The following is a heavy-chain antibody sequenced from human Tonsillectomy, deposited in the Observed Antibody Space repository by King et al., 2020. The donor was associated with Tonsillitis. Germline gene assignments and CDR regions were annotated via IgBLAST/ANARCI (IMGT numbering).Heavy chain of an antibody. J-gene: IGHJ4*02. CDR3: ARHEDDYGDYGVDF. D-gene: IGHD4-17*01. V-gene: IGHV4-39*01. CDR1: GGSISYTSNY. CDR2: IYYSGSS. Sequence: QLQESGPALVKPSETLSLTCTVSGGSISYTSNYWGWIRQPPGKGLEWIGSIYYSGSSYYNPSLKSRVTISVDTSKNQFSLRLSSVTAADTAVYYCARHEDDYGDYGVDFWGQGTLVTVSS.